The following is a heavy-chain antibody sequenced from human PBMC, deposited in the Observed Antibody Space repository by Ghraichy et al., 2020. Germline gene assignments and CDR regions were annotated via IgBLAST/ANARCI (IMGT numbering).Heavy chain of an antibody. CDR2: IYNSGST. Sequence: SETLSLTCALSGGLISSGGYSWNWIRQPPGKGLEWIGSIYNSGSTYNNPSLKSRVTISVDRSKNQFSLNLSSLTAADTAVYYCARGDNWHPGDWFDPWGQGTRVTVSS. J-gene: IGHJ5*02. D-gene: IGHD1-20*01. V-gene: IGHV4-30-2*01. CDR3: ARGDNWHPGDWFDP. CDR1: GGLISSGGYS.